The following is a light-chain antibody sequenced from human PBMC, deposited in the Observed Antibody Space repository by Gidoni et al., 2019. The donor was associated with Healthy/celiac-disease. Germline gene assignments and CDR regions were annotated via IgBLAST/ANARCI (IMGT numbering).Light chain of an antibody. CDR3: QQYNNWPPYT. J-gene: IGKJ2*01. CDR2: GAS. V-gene: IGKV3-15*01. Sequence: TLSVSPGERATLSCRASQSVNSNLAWYQQQPGQAPRPLIYGASTRATGIPARFSGSGSGTEFTLTISSLQSEDFAVYYCQQYNNWPPYTFGQGTKLEIK. CDR1: QSVNSN.